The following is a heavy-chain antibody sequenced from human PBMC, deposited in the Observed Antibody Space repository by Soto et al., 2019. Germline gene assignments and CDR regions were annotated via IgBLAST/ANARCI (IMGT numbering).Heavy chain of an antibody. Sequence: QVQLVQSGAAEKKPGASVKVSCKASGYAFTGYAIHWVRQAPGQWLEWVGWINAGNGDTKHSQNFQGRVTFTRDTSASTAYMELSSLRSEDTAVYYYARAILAGDLTRHYHGMDVWGQGTTVTVSS. CDR3: ARAILAGDLTRHYHGMDV. D-gene: IGHD6-19*01. CDR2: INAGNGDT. J-gene: IGHJ6*02. V-gene: IGHV1-3*05. CDR1: GYAFTGYA.